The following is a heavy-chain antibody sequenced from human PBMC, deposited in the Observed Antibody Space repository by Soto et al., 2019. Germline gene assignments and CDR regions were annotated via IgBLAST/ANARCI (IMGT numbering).Heavy chain of an antibody. D-gene: IGHD2-15*01. V-gene: IGHV3-30*18. CDR1: GFTFSSYG. CDR2: ISYDGSNK. Sequence: GSLRLSCAASGFTFSSYGMHWVRQAPGKGLEWVAVISYDGSNKYYADSVKGRFTISRDNSKNTLYLQMNSLRAEDTAVYYCAKDGRYCSGGSCYSPYYYYGMDVWGQGTTVTVSS. J-gene: IGHJ6*02. CDR3: AKDGRYCSGGSCYSPYYYYGMDV.